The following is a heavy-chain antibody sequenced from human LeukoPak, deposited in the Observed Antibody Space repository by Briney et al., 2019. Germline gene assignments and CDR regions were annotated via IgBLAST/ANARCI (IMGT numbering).Heavy chain of an antibody. D-gene: IGHD6-25*01. J-gene: IGHJ4*02. CDR1: GYTLTNFY. V-gene: IGHV1-46*01. CDR3: ARIGGYGIFDY. Sequence: ASVKVSCKASGYTLTNFYMHWVRQAPGQGPELMGIINPSGGGTSYAQKFQGRVTMTRDTSTSTVYMELSSLTSEDTAIYYCARIGGYGIFDYWGQGTLVTVSP. CDR2: INPSGGGT.